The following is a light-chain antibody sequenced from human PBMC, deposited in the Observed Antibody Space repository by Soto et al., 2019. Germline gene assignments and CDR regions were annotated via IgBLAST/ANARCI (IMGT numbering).Light chain of an antibody. CDR2: AAS. V-gene: IGKV3-20*01. J-gene: IGKJ1*01. CDR3: QQYGVSPPSWT. Sequence: ETVLTQSPGTLSLSPGERATIFCRASRCVTSLAWYQQKPGQAPRLLVYAASSRATGIPDRFSGSGSGTDFTLTISRLEPEDFALYYCQQYGVSPPSWTFGQGTKVEIK. CDR1: RCVTS.